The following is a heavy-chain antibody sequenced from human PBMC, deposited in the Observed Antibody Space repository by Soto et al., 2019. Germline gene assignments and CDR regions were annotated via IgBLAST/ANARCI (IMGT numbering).Heavy chain of an antibody. Sequence: QVQLVESGGGVVQPGRSLRLSCAASGFTFSSYGMHWVRQAPGKGLEWVAVISYDGSNKYYADSVKGRFTISRDNSKNTLYLQMNSLRAEDTAVYHCAKDSGDYVILGWFDPWGQGTLVTVSS. CDR1: GFTFSSYG. J-gene: IGHJ5*02. CDR2: ISYDGSNK. D-gene: IGHD4-17*01. V-gene: IGHV3-30*18. CDR3: AKDSGDYVILGWFDP.